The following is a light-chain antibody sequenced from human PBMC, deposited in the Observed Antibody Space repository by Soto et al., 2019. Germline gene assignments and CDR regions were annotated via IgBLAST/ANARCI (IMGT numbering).Light chain of an antibody. CDR3: QTWGTGIRV. CDR2: LNSDGSH. J-gene: IGLJ3*02. CDR1: SGHSSYA. V-gene: IGLV4-69*01. Sequence: QSVLTQSPSASASLGASVKLTCTLSSGHSSYAIAGHQQQPEKGPRYLMKLNSDGSHSKGDGIPDRFSGSSSGAERYLTISSLQSEDEADYYCQTWGTGIRVFGGGTQLTVL.